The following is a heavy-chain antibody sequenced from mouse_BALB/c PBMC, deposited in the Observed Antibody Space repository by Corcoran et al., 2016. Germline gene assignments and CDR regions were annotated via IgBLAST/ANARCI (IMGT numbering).Heavy chain of an antibody. V-gene: IGHV1-18*01. CDR1: GYTFTEYT. CDR2: INPNNGGT. J-gene: IGHJ4*01. Sequence: EAQLQQSGPELVKPGASEKISCKTSGYTFTEYTMHWVKQSHGKSLVWIGGINPNNGGTSYNQKFKGKATLTVDKYSSTAYMELRSLTSEDSAVYYCARSGVRYAIDYCGQGTSVTVSS. D-gene: IGHD2-14*01. CDR3: ARSGVRYAIDY.